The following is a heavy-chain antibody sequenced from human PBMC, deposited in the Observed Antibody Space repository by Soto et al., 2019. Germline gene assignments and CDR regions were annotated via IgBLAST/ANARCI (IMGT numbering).Heavy chain of an antibody. Sequence: EVQLVESGGGLVQPGGSLKSSCAASGFTVSSNYMTWVRQAPGKGLGWASVIYWGVSTYYADSVKGRFTISRDNSKNTLYLQMNSRRAEDTAVYYCARDMVRGMDVWGQGTTVTVSS. CDR1: GFTVSSNY. CDR2: IYWGVST. CDR3: ARDMVRGMDV. V-gene: IGHV3-66*01. D-gene: IGHD3-10*01. J-gene: IGHJ6*02.